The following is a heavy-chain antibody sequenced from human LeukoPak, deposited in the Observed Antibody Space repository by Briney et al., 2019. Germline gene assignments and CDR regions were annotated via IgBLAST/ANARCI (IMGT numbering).Heavy chain of an antibody. D-gene: IGHD5-24*01. CDR3: AKVRTGLEVIYNYNFYYYYMDV. J-gene: IGHJ6*03. CDR1: GFTFNNYA. V-gene: IGHV3-23*01. Sequence: GGSLRLSCAASGFTFNNYAMTWVRQAPGKVLEWVSTISGSGGGSYYADSVKGRFTISRDNSKNTLYLQMNSLRAEDTAVYFCAKVRTGLEVIYNYNFYYYYMDVWGKGTTVTVSS. CDR2: ISGSGGGS.